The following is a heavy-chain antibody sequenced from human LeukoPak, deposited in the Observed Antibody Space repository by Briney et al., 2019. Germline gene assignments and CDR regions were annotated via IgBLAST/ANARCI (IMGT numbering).Heavy chain of an antibody. J-gene: IGHJ3*02. Sequence: PSETLSLTCTVSGGSISSGDYYWGWIRQPPGKGLEWIGSIYYSGSTYYNPSLKSRVTISVDTSKNQFSLKLSSVTAADTAVYYCARDLVLNGGITDAFDIWGQGTMVTVSS. CDR1: GGSISSGDYY. D-gene: IGHD1-14*01. CDR2: IYYSGST. CDR3: ARDLVLNGGITDAFDI. V-gene: IGHV4-39*02.